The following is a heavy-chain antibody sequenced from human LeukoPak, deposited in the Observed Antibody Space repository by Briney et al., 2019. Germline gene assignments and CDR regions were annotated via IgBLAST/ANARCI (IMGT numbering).Heavy chain of an antibody. Sequence: SETLSLTCTVSGGSISSYYWSWIRQPAGKGLEWIGRIYTSGSTNYNPSLKSRVTMSVDTSKNQFSLKLSSVTAADTAVYYCARCPVGSNYCFYMDVWGKGTTVTVSS. CDR1: GGSISSYY. CDR3: ARCPVGSNYCFYMDV. V-gene: IGHV4-4*07. D-gene: IGHD2-2*01. J-gene: IGHJ6*03. CDR2: IYTSGST.